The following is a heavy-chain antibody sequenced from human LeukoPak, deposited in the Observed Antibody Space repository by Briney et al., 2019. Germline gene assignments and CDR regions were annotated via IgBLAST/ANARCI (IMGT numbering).Heavy chain of an antibody. D-gene: IGHD6-19*01. CDR2: IIPIFGTA. CDR1: GGTFSSYA. CDR3: ARAGGGAVAGAYYFDY. J-gene: IGHJ4*02. V-gene: IGHV1-69*13. Sequence: SVKVSCKASGGTFSSYAISWVRQAPGQGLEWMGGIIPIFGTANYAQKFQGRVTITADESTSTAYMELSSLRSEDTAVYYCARAGGGAVAGAYYFDYWGQGTLVTVSS.